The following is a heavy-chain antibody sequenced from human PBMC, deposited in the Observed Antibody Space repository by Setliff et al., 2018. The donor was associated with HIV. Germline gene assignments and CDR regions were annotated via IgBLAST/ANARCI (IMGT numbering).Heavy chain of an antibody. CDR3: ARGKNIVVVPAAPNWFDP. D-gene: IGHD2-2*01. Sequence: ASVKVSCKASGYTFTSYGISWVRQAPGQGLEWMGWISAYNGNTNYAQKFQGRVTMTRNTSINAAYMELSSLRSQDTAVYYCARGKNIVVVPAAPNWFDPWGQGTLVTVSS. V-gene: IGHV1-18*01. CDR2: ISAYNGNT. J-gene: IGHJ5*02. CDR1: GYTFTSYG.